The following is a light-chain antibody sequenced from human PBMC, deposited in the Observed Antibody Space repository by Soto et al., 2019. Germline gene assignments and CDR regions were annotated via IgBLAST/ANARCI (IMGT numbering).Light chain of an antibody. V-gene: IGKV1-5*03. CDR2: KTS. CDR3: QQYHTYWT. Sequence: DIQMTQSPSTLSASVGDGVTITCRASQSISNWLAWYQQKPGKVPKLLIYKTSSLESGVPSRFSGSGSGTEFTLTISSLQPDDFATYYCQQYHTYWTFGQGTKVDVK. CDR1: QSISNW. J-gene: IGKJ1*01.